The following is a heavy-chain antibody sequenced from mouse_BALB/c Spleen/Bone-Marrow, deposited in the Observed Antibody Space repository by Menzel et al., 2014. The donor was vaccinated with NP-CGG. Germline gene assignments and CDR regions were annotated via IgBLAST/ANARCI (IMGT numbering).Heavy chain of an antibody. Sequence: VQLQQSGPELVKPGASVKISCKASGYTFTDYYINWVKQKPGQRLEWIGWIYPGSGNTKYNEKFKGKATLTVDTSSSTAYVQLSSLTSEDTAVYFCARSAYYGNYGGYWGQGTTLTVSS. D-gene: IGHD2-10*01. J-gene: IGHJ2*01. CDR1: GYTFTDYY. V-gene: IGHV1-84*02. CDR2: IYPGSGNT. CDR3: ARSAYYGNYGGY.